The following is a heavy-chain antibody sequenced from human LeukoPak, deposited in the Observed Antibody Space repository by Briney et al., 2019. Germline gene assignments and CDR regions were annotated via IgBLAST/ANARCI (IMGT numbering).Heavy chain of an antibody. Sequence: SVKVSCKASGGTFSSYTISWVRQAPGQGLEWMGRIIPILGIANYAQKFQGRVTITADKSTSTAYMELSSLRSEDTAVYYCAIPYCSSTSCYDYWGQGTLFTVSS. D-gene: IGHD2-2*01. CDR2: IIPILGIA. CDR3: AIPYCSSTSCYDY. CDR1: GGTFSSYT. V-gene: IGHV1-69*02. J-gene: IGHJ4*02.